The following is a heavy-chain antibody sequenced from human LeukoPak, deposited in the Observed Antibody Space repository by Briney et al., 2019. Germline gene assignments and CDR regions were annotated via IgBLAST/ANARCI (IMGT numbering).Heavy chain of an antibody. D-gene: IGHD6-13*01. Sequence: SETLSLTCSVSGGSLSPYYWSWIRQPPGKGLEWIGFVFYLGSTNYNSSLKSRVTISVNTSKNQFSLIVTSVAAADTAIYYCARLQLEAGRLWWFDPLGQGTLVTVPS. CDR1: GGSLSPYY. V-gene: IGHV4-59*01. CDR2: VFYLGST. CDR3: ARLQLEAGRLWWFDP. J-gene: IGHJ5*02.